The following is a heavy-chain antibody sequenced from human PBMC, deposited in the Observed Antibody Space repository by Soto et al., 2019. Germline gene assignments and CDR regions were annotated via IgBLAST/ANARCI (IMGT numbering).Heavy chain of an antibody. Sequence: SETLSLTCAVYGGSFSGYYWSWIRQPPGKGLEWIGEINHSGSTNYNPSLKSRVTISVDTSKNQFSLKLRSVTAADTAVYYCARGGGYDFRSSQAPPIDVWGQGTTVTVS. CDR2: INHSGST. CDR3: ARGGGYDFRSSQAPPIDV. CDR1: GGSFSGYY. D-gene: IGHD3-3*01. V-gene: IGHV4-34*01. J-gene: IGHJ6*02.